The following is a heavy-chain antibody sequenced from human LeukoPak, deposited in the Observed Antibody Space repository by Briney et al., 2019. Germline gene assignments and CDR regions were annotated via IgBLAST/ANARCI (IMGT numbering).Heavy chain of an antibody. CDR1: GFTFSSYA. J-gene: IGHJ4*02. Sequence: TGGSLRLSCAASGFTFSSYAMSWVRQAPGKGLEWVPAISGSDGSGSGGSTYYADSVKGRFTISRDNSKNMLYLRMNSLRAEDTAVYFCAKDHVLAAAGVLDHWGQGTLVTVSS. D-gene: IGHD6-13*01. CDR3: AKDHVLAAAGVLDH. V-gene: IGHV3-23*01. CDR2: ISGSDGSGSGGST.